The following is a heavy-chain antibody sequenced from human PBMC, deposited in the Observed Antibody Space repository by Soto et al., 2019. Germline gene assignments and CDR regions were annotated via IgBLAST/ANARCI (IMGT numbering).Heavy chain of an antibody. J-gene: IGHJ3*02. CDR3: ARGDTPMITGMDSFDI. CDR2: IKQDGAEK. CDR1: VFTFIRYW. Sequence: GGSLRLSCAASVFTFIRYWMNWVRQAPGKGLEWVANIKQDGAEKNYVDSVKGRFTISRDNARTSLYLQMDSLRAEDTAVYFCARGDTPMITGMDSFDIWGQGTMVTVSS. V-gene: IGHV3-7*01. D-gene: IGHD5-18*01.